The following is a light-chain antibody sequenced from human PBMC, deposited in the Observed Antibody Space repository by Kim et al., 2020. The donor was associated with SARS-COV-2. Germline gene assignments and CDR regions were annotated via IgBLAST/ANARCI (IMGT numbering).Light chain of an antibody. CDR3: QQYGSSPPWT. CDR2: GAS. J-gene: IGKJ1*01. V-gene: IGKV3-20*01. CDR1: QSVDSDY. Sequence: PGERATLSCRASQSVDSDYLAWYQQKLGQAPRLLIYGASSRATGIPDRFSGSGSGTDFTLTISRLEPEDFAVYYCQQYGSSPPWTFGQGTKVDIK.